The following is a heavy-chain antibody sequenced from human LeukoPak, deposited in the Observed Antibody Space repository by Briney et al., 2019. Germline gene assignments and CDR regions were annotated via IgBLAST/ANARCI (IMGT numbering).Heavy chain of an antibody. Sequence: GGSLRLSCAASGFTFSSYEMDWVRQAPGKGLEWVSAISGSGDSTYYADSVKGRFTISRDSSKNTLYLQMNSLRAEDTAVYYCAKDGSGSYYDRWFDPWGQGTLVTVSS. D-gene: IGHD3-10*01. CDR2: ISGSGDST. CDR3: AKDGSGSYYDRWFDP. CDR1: GFTFSSYE. J-gene: IGHJ5*02. V-gene: IGHV3-23*01.